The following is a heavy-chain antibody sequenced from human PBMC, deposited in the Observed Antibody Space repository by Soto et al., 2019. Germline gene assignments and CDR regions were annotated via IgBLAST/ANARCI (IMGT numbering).Heavy chain of an antibody. Sequence: GGSLRLSCAVSGFTFSNYAMNWVRQAPGKGLEWVSGISGGGGNTYYADSVKGRFTISRDNSKNTLYLQVNSLRVEDTAIYYCANFFLALDYGMDVWGQGTTVTVSS. CDR1: GFTFSNYA. CDR3: ANFFLALDYGMDV. V-gene: IGHV3-23*01. J-gene: IGHJ6*02. D-gene: IGHD3-3*01. CDR2: ISGGGGNT.